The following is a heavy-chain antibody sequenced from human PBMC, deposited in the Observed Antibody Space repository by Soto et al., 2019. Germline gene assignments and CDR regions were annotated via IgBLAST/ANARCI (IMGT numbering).Heavy chain of an antibody. J-gene: IGHJ4*02. CDR1: GGLYSSYA. V-gene: IGHV1-69*13. CDR2: IIPLFGTT. D-gene: IGHD3-22*01. CDR3: ARDNSSDSSGYYNSDLGYYFDY. Sequence: ASVKVSCKASGGLYSSYALSWVRQAPGQGLEWLGGIIPLFGTTSYARKFQGRVTITADELTTTAYMELSSLTSEDTAIYYCARDNSSDSSGYYNSDLGYYFDYWGQGTKLTV.